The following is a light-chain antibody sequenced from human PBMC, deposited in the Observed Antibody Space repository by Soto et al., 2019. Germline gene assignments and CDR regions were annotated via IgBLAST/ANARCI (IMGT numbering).Light chain of an antibody. J-gene: IGKJ3*01. V-gene: IGKV3-20*01. Sequence: EIVLTQSPGTLSLSPGERATLSCRASQSLSSNYLAWYLQRPGQSPRLLVYGASSRATGIPDRFSGSGFGTDFALTISRLEPEDSAVYYCHQYDNAPFTFGPGTRVGIK. CDR1: QSLSSNY. CDR3: HQYDNAPFT. CDR2: GAS.